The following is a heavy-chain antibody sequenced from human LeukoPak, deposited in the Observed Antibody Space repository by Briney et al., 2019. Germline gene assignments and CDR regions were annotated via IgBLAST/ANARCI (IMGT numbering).Heavy chain of an antibody. CDR3: ALSRWEGYFDY. CDR2: IYYSGST. J-gene: IGHJ4*02. Sequence: SETLSLTCTVSGGSISSSSYYWGWIRQPPGKGLEWIGSIYYSGSTYYNPSLKSRVTISVDTSKNQFSLKLSSVTAADTAVYYCALSRWEGYFDYWGQGTPVTVS. D-gene: IGHD1-26*01. V-gene: IGHV4-39*07. CDR1: GGSISSSSYY.